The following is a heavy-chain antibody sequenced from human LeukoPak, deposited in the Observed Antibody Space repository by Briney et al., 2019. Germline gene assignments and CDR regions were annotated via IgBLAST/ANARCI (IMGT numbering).Heavy chain of an antibody. CDR1: GFTVSTNF. CDR2: IYNSGST. Sequence: GGSLRLSCAASGFTVSTNFMSWVRQVPEKGLEWVSVIYNSGSTFYADSVKGRFTISRDNSKNTLYLQMNSLRAEDTAVYYCAREYCTNGVCLGHFDYWGQGTLVTVSS. V-gene: IGHV3-53*01. CDR3: AREYCTNGVCLGHFDY. D-gene: IGHD2-8*01. J-gene: IGHJ4*02.